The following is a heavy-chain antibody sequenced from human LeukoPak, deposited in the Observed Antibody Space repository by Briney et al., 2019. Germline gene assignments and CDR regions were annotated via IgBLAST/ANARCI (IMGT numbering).Heavy chain of an antibody. CDR3: ARDIGSRLLWFGGDAFDI. Sequence: GGSLRLSCAASGFTFSDYYMSWIRQAPGKGLEWVSYISSSGSTIYYADSVKGRFTISRDNAKNSLYLQMNSLRAEDTAVYYCARDIGSRLLWFGGDAFDIWGQGTMVTVSS. CDR2: ISSSGSTI. V-gene: IGHV3-11*04. D-gene: IGHD3-10*01. J-gene: IGHJ3*02. CDR1: GFTFSDYY.